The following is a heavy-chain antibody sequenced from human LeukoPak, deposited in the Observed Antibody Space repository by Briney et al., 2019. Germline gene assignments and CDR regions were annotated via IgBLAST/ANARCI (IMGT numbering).Heavy chain of an antibody. Sequence: SETLSLTCTASGGYINSGSYYWGWIRQSPGKGLEWIGNIYHSGNTHYNPSLKSRLTISVDTSRNQFSLRLSSVTAADTAVYYCAYYDAGRWFDPWGQGTLVTVSP. CDR3: AYYDAGRWFDP. CDR2: IYHSGNT. CDR1: GGYINSGSYY. V-gene: IGHV4-39*01. J-gene: IGHJ5*02. D-gene: IGHD3-22*01.